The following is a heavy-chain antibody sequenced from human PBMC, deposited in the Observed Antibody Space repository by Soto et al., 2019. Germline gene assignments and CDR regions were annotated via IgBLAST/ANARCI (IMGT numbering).Heavy chain of an antibody. V-gene: IGHV1-2*04. CDR2: INPNGGVT. CDR3: ARESGGATATLDYYYFYMDV. J-gene: IGHJ6*03. CDR1: GDSFNDYY. Sequence: QVQLVQSGAEVRKPVASVTVSCRSSGDSFNDYYIHWVRQAPGQGFEWMGWINPNGGVTKYAQKFQGWVSMTRDTSIRTVYMQLSRLRSDDTAVYYWARESGGATATLDYYYFYMDVWGTGTTVTVSS. D-gene: IGHD5-12*01.